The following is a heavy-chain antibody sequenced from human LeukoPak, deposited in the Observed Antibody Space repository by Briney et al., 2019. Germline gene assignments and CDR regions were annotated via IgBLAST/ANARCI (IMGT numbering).Heavy chain of an antibody. Sequence: SSETLSLTCTVSGGSISSSSYYWGWIRQPPGKGLEWIGSIYYSGSTYYNPSPKSRVTISVDTSKNPFSLKLSSVTAADTAVYYCARQIGPLGPFDYWGQGTLVTVSS. V-gene: IGHV4-39*01. CDR2: IYYSGST. D-gene: IGHD1-26*01. CDR3: ARQIGPLGPFDY. CDR1: GGSISSSSYY. J-gene: IGHJ4*02.